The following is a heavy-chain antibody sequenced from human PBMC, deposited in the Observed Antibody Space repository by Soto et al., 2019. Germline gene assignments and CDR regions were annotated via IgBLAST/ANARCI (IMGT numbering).Heavy chain of an antibody. CDR2: ISGSGGSP. J-gene: IGHJ4*01. CDR1: GFTFNSYT. CDR3: AKARCSGNSCYVPDY. D-gene: IGHD2-15*01. V-gene: IGHV3-23*01. Sequence: EVQLLESGGGLVQPGGSLRLSCAASGFTFNSYTMAWVRQVPGKGLEWVSSISGSGGSPSYADSVQGRFTISRDNSRNTLSLQMNSLRAEDTATYYCAKARCSGNSCYVPDYWGHGSLVTVSS.